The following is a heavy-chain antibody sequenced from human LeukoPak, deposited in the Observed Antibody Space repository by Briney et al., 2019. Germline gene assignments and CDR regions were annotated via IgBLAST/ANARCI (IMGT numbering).Heavy chain of an antibody. CDR2: INPNSGGT. CDR1: GGTFSSYA. D-gene: IGHD2-2*01. Sequence: ASVKVSCKASGGTFSSYAISWVRQAPGQGLEWMGRINPNSGGTNYAQKFQGRVTMTRDTSISTAYMELSRLRSDDTAVYYCASGAPVVPPAYWGQGTLVTVSS. J-gene: IGHJ4*02. CDR3: ASGAPVVPPAY. V-gene: IGHV1-2*06.